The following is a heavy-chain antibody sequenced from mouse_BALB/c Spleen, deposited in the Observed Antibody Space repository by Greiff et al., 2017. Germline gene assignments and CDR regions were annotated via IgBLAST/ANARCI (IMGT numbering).Heavy chain of an antibody. D-gene: IGHD1-1*01. V-gene: IGHV5-12-1*01. Sequence: EVKVVESGGGLVKPGGSLKLSCAASGFAFSSYDMSWVRQTPEKRLEWVAYISSGGGSTYYPDTVKGRFTISRDNAKNTLYLQMSSLKSEDTAMYYCARHLYCGSSYWYVDVWGAGTTVTVSS. J-gene: IGHJ1*01. CDR1: GFAFSSYD. CDR2: ISSGGGST. CDR3: ARHLYCGSSYWYVDV.